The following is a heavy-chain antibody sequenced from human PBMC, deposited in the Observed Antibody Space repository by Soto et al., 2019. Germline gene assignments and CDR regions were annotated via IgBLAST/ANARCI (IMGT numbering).Heavy chain of an antibody. Sequence: EVQLVESGGGLVKPGGSLRRSCAASGFTFSSYSMNWVRQAPGKGLEWVSSISSSSSYIYYADSVKGRFTISRDNAKNSLSLQMNSLRAEDTAVYYCARPGHYYYYYMDVWGKGTTVTVSS. V-gene: IGHV3-21*01. J-gene: IGHJ6*03. CDR2: ISSSSSYI. CDR3: ARPGHYYYYYMDV. CDR1: GFTFSSYS.